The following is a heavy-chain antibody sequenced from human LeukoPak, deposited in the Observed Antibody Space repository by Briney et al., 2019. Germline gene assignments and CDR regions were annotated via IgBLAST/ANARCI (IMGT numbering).Heavy chain of an antibody. J-gene: IGHJ4*02. D-gene: IGHD6-19*01. CDR3: TRLGAVAGTGN. CDR1: GFTFSGSA. V-gene: IGHV3-73*01. CDR2: IRSKANSYAT. Sequence: PGGSLRLSCAASGFTFSGSAMHWVRQASGKGLEWVGRIRSKANSYATAYAASVKGRFTISRDDSKNTAYLQMNSLKTEDTAVYYCTRLGAVAGTGNWGQGTLVTVSS.